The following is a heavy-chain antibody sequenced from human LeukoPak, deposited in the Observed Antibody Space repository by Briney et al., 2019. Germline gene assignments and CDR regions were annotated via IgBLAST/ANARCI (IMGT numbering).Heavy chain of an antibody. D-gene: IGHD2-8*02. CDR1: GGTFSNYA. J-gene: IGHJ4*02. CDR2: IFPVFGTA. Sequence: VASVKVSCKASGGTFSNYAINWVRQAPGEGLEWMGGIFPVFGTAYYAQKFQARVTITTDESTSTGYMEMSSLRSEDTAIYYCARGNYWSEFDYWGQGTLVTVSS. CDR3: ARGNYWSEFDY. V-gene: IGHV1-69*05.